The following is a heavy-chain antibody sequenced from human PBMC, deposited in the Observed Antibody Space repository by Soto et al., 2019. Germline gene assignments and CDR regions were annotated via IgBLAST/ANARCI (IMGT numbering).Heavy chain of an antibody. V-gene: IGHV3-33*01. CDR1: GFTFSSYG. D-gene: IGHD2-2*01. CDR2: IWYDGSNK. CDR3: ARDADDIVVVPAATYYYYMDV. J-gene: IGHJ6*03. Sequence: LGGSLRLSCAASGFTFSSYGMHWVRQAPGKGLEWVAVIWYDGSNKYYADSVKGRFTISRDNSKNTLYLQMNSLRAEDTAVYYCARDADDIVVVPAATYYYYMDVWGKGTTVTVYS.